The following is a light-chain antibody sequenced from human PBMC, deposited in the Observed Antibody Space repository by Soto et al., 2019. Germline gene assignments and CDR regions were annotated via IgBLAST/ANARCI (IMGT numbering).Light chain of an antibody. V-gene: IGKV3-15*01. Sequence: EIVMTQSPATLSVSPGERATLSCRASQSVSSNLAWYQQKPGQAPRLLIYGASTRATGIPARFSGSGSGTEFTLTLSSLQSEDFAVYYGQQYNNWPPRGTFGQGTKVEIK. CDR2: GAS. CDR3: QQYNNWPPRGT. J-gene: IGKJ1*01. CDR1: QSVSSN.